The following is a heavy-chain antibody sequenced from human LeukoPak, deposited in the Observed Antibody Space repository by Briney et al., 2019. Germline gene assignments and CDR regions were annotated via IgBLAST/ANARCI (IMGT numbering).Heavy chain of an antibody. Sequence: GGSLRLSCAASGFTFSSYWMGWVRQAPGQGLEWVANIKQDGSEKYYVDSVKGRFTISRDNAKTSLYLQMNSLRAEDTAVYYCARPLMTYGFWSGYSGAFDIWGQGTMVTVSS. D-gene: IGHD3-3*01. J-gene: IGHJ3*02. CDR1: GFTFSSYW. CDR3: ARPLMTYGFWSGYSGAFDI. CDR2: IKQDGSEK. V-gene: IGHV3-7*01.